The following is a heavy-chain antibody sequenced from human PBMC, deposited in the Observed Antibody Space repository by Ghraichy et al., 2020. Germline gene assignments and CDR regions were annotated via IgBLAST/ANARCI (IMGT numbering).Heavy chain of an antibody. CDR2: INPNSGGT. Sequence: ASVKVSCKASGYTFTGYYMHWVRQAPGQGLEWMGWINPNSGGTNYAQKFQGWVTMTRDTSISTAYMELSRLRSDDTAVYYCARDQSNRHDAFDIWGQGTMVTVSS. J-gene: IGHJ3*02. CDR3: ARDQSNRHDAFDI. CDR1: GYTFTGYY. V-gene: IGHV1-2*04. D-gene: IGHD1-14*01.